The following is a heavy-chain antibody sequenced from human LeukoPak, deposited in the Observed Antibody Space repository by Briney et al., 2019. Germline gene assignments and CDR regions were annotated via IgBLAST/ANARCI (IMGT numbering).Heavy chain of an antibody. D-gene: IGHD1-26*01. CDR3: ASLRERSYYARGFDY. Sequence: TSETLSLTCTVSGYSISSGYYWGWIRQPPGQGLEWIGSIYHSGSTYYNPSLKRRVTIDTSKNQFSLKLNSVTAADTAVYYCASLRERSYYARGFDYWGQGTLVTVSS. J-gene: IGHJ4*02. CDR1: GYSISSGYY. CDR2: IYHSGST. V-gene: IGHV4-38-2*02.